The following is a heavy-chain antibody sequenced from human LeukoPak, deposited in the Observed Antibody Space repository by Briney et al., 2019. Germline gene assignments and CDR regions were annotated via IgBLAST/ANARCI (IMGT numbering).Heavy chain of an antibody. CDR3: AREKNGYSYGYDYYYMDV. CDR1: GGSISSYY. D-gene: IGHD5-18*01. CDR2: IYYSGST. V-gene: IGHV4-59*01. J-gene: IGHJ6*03. Sequence: SETLSLTCTVSGGSISSYYWSWIRQPPGKGLEWIGYIYYSGSTNYNPSLKSRVTISVDTSKNQFSLKLSSVTAADTAVYYCAREKNGYSYGYDYYYMDVWGKGTTVTVSS.